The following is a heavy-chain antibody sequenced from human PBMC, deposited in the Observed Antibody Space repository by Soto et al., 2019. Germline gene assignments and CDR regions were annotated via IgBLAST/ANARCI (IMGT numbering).Heavy chain of an antibody. CDR1: GYTFTSYA. CDR3: ARDRSGGSWGPFDP. Sequence: ASVKVSCKASGYTFTSYAMHWVRQAPGQRLEWMGWINAGNGNTKYSQKLQGRVTITRDTSASTAYMELSSLRSEDTAVYYCARDRSGGSWGPFDPWGQGTLVTVSS. CDR2: INAGNGNT. V-gene: IGHV1-3*01. J-gene: IGHJ5*02. D-gene: IGHD2-15*01.